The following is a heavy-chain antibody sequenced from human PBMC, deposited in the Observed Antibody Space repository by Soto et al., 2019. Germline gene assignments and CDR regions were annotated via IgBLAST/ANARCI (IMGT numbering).Heavy chain of an antibody. CDR1: GYTFTTYD. V-gene: IGHV1-8*02. Sequence: ASVKVSCKASGYTFTTYDVSWVRQASGQGLEWMGWMNPSNGNTGYAQKFQGRVTMTRNTSISTVYMELSGLRPDDTAVYYCARRKERSGPHYFDYWGEGTRVTVSS. D-gene: IGHD6-25*01. CDR3: ARRKERSGPHYFDY. CDR2: MNPSNGNT. J-gene: IGHJ4*02.